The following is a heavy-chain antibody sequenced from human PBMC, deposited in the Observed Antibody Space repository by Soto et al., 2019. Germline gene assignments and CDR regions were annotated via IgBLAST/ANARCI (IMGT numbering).Heavy chain of an antibody. CDR1: GYSFTSYW. CDR2: IYPGDSDT. V-gene: IGHV5-51*01. J-gene: IGHJ3*01. CDR3: ASPTTGIRGVIIPSDAFDF. Sequence: RESLKISCKGSGYSFTSYWIGWVRQMPGKGLEWMGIIYPGDSDTRYSPSFQGQVTISADKSISTAYLQWSSLKASDTARYYCASPTTGIRGVIIPSDAFDFWGQGTMVTVSS. D-gene: IGHD3-10*01.